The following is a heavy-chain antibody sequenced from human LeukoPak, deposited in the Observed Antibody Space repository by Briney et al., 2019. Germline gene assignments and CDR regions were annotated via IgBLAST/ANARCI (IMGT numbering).Heavy chain of an antibody. CDR1: GFTFSNYW. CDR2: IYHSGST. J-gene: IGHJ4*02. D-gene: IGHD4-23*01. CDR3: ARNGGNSDFDY. Sequence: PGGSLRLSCAASGFTFSNYWMTWVRQPPGKGLEWIGEIYHSGSTNYNPSLKSRVTMLLDKSKNQFSLKLSSVTAADTAVYYCARNGGNSDFDYWGQGTLVTVSS. V-gene: IGHV4-4*02.